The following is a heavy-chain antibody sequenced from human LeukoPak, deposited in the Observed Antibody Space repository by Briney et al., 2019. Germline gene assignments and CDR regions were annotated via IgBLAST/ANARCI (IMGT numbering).Heavy chain of an antibody. Sequence: GGSLRLSCAASGFTFSNAWMSWVRQAPGKGLEWVGRIKNKTDGGTTDYAAPVKGRFTISRDDSKNTLYLQMNSLKTEDTAVYYCTTGITRNYWDQGTLVTVSS. CDR2: IKNKTDGGTT. CDR3: TTGITRNY. J-gene: IGHJ4*02. D-gene: IGHD3-10*01. V-gene: IGHV3-15*01. CDR1: GFTFSNAW.